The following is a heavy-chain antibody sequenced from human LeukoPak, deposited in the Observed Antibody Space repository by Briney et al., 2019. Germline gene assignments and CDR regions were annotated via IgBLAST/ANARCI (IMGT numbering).Heavy chain of an antibody. CDR1: GFTFSTYW. CDR3: ASYRVSHGMDV. Sequence: GGSLRLSCAASGFTFSTYWMAWVRQAPGKGLEWVANIKGDGSEKYHGDSVTGRFTVSRDNAKNSLYLQMNSLRAEDTAIYYCASYRVSHGMDVWGQGTTVTVSS. V-gene: IGHV3-7*01. CDR2: IKGDGSEK. J-gene: IGHJ6*02. D-gene: IGHD1-26*01.